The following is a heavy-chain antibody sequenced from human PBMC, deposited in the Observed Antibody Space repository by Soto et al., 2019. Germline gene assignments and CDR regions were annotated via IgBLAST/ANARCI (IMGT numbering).Heavy chain of an antibody. CDR1: GGSISSSTYY. J-gene: IGHJ4*02. V-gene: IGHV4-39*01. D-gene: IGHD4-17*01. CDR3: ARHLTDYGRPDDADY. CDR2: IYYSGSI. Sequence: SETRSLTCTVSGGSISSSTYYWGWIRQPPGKGLEWIGSIYYSGSIYYNPSLKSRVTISVDTSKNQFSLKLSSLTAADTAVYYCARHLTDYGRPDDADYWCQGTRVIVSS.